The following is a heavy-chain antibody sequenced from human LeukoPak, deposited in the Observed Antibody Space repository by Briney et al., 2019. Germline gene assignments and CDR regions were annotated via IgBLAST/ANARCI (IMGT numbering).Heavy chain of an antibody. D-gene: IGHD5-18*01. J-gene: IGHJ2*01. CDR3: ARDESAYSYGFHWYFDL. V-gene: IGHV3-48*03. CDR2: ISGSGSTK. CDR1: AFTFSTYE. Sequence: RGSLRLSCTAAGFASAFTFSTYEMNWVRQAPGKGLEWLSPISGSGSTKYHADSVKGRFIVSRDNTKNSLYLQMNSLRVEDTAIYYCARDESAYSYGFHWYFDLWGRGTLVTVSS.